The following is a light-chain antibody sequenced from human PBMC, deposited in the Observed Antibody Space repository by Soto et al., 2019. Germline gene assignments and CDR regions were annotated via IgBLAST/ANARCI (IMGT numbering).Light chain of an antibody. CDR1: SGHSSYA. CDR3: QTWGTGIQV. CDR2: LNSDGSH. Sequence: QLVLTQSPSASASLGASVKLTCTLSSGHSSYAIAWHQQQPEEGPRYLMKLNSDGSHSNGDGIPDRFSGSSSGAERYLTISSLQSEDEADYYCQTWGTGIQVFGGGTKVTVL. V-gene: IGLV4-69*01. J-gene: IGLJ2*01.